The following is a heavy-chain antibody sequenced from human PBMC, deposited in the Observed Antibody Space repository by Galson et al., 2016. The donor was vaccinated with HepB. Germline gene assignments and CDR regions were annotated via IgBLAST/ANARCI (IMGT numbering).Heavy chain of an antibody. CDR2: ISSSGDET. Sequence: SLRLSCAGSRFTFSTYAMNWVRQAPGKGLEWVSVISSSGDETHYADSVKGRFTISRDNSKNTLYLHMNSLRAEDTAVYYCVKGDYDFRTPYNWLDPWGPGTLVTVSS. CDR3: VKGDYDFRTPYNWLDP. V-gene: IGHV3-23*01. D-gene: IGHD3-16*01. CDR1: RFTFSTYA. J-gene: IGHJ5*02.